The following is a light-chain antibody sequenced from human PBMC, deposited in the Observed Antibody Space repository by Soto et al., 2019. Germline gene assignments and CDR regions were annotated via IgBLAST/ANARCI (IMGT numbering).Light chain of an antibody. CDR3: QHYARSVGT. J-gene: IGKJ1*01. CDR2: GTS. V-gene: IGKV3-20*01. Sequence: EIVLTQSPGTLSLSPGERATASCRASKIASSSYFAWYQQKPGQAPRLLISGTSNRATGIPDRFSGSGSGTDFTLTINRLEPEDFAVYYCQHYARSVGTFGQGTRVEIK. CDR1: KIASSSY.